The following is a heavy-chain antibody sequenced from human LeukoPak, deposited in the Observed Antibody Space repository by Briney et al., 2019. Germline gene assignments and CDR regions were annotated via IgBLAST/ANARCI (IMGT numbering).Heavy chain of an antibody. J-gene: IGHJ3*02. D-gene: IGHD3-9*01. CDR2: IYYSGST. CDR1: GGSISSSSYY. V-gene: IGHV4-39*01. CDR3: ARHGRYYDILTGYWYDNAFDI. Sequence: SETLSLTCTVSGGSISSSSYYWGWIRQPPGKGLEWIGSIYYSGSTYYNPSLKSRVTISVDTSKNQFSLKLSSVTAADTAVYYCARHGRYYDILTGYWYDNAFDIWGQGTMVTVSS.